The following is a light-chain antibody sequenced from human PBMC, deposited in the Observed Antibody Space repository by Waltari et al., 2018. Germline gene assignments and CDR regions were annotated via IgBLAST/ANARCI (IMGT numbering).Light chain of an antibody. CDR3: ASWDDSHYV. CDR1: HANLGSNF. V-gene: IGLV1-47*01. J-gene: IGLJ1*01. Sequence: QSVLTQPPSASGTPGPRVSISCSGSHANLGSNFLYWYQQFPGMAPNLLIYRNNQRPSGVPDRFSGSKFGTSASLAISGLRSEDEAVYYCASWDDSHYVFGTGTKVTVL. CDR2: RNN.